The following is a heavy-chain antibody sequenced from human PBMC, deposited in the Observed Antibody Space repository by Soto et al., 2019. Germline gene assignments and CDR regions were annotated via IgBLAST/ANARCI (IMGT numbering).Heavy chain of an antibody. CDR2: IWNDGSFQ. Sequence: QVQLVESGGGVAQPGRYLRLSCAASGMTFSQSAMHWVRQAPGKGLEWVAGIWNDGSFQDYVDSVKGRFSISRDNSKNTLYLQMNSLRAGDTAVYYCAKARYFDSTGYLYYFDYWGQGTLITVSS. V-gene: IGHV3-33*04. D-gene: IGHD3-22*01. CDR3: AKARYFDSTGYLYYFDY. CDR1: GMTFSQSA. J-gene: IGHJ4*02.